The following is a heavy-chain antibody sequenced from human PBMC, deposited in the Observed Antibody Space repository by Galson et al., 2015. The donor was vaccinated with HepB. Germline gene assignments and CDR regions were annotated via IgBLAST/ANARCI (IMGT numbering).Heavy chain of an antibody. CDR2: ISYDGSNK. CDR1: GFTFSSYG. J-gene: IGHJ4*02. V-gene: IGHV3-30*19. CDR3: AREGPRVLDSLWYYDFWSGYYRESGLEY. D-gene: IGHD3-3*01. Sequence: SLRLSCAASGFTFSSYGMHRVRQAPGKGLEWVAVISYDGSNKYYADSVKGRFTISRDNSKNTLYLQMNSLRAEDTAVYYCAREGPRVLDSLWYYDFWSGYYRESGLEYWGQGTLVTVSS.